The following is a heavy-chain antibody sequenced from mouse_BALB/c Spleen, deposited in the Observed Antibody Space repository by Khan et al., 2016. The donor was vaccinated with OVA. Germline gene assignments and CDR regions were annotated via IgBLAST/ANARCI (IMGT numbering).Heavy chain of an antibody. Sequence: EVELVESGGGLVQPGGSRKLSCAASGFTFSNFGMHWVRQAPEKGLEWVAYISSDSSVIYYADTVKGRCNISRANPKKTLFLQMTSLRSEDTAMYYCSKGELRREYYFDYWGQGTTLTVAS. J-gene: IGHJ2*01. CDR3: SKGELRREYYFDY. CDR2: ISSDSSVI. CDR1: GFTFSNFG. V-gene: IGHV5-17*02.